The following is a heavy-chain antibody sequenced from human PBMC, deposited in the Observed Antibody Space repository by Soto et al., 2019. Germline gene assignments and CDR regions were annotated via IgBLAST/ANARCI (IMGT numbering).Heavy chain of an antibody. J-gene: IGHJ3*02. Sequence: XETLSLTCAVDGWSFSGYYWSWIRQPPGSGLDWIGEINHSGSTKYNPSLKSRVTISVDTSKNQFSLKLSCVTAADTAVYYCASSDDYVWGSYRYTDPDAFDISGQGTMVTVSS. CDR3: ASSDDYVWGSYRYTDPDAFDI. D-gene: IGHD3-16*02. CDR2: INHSGST. V-gene: IGHV4-34*01. CDR1: GWSFSGYY.